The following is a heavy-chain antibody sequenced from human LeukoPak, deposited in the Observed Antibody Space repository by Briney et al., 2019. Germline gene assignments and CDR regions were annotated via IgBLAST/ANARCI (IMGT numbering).Heavy chain of an antibody. CDR2: INPNSGGT. J-gene: IGHJ5*02. CDR1: GYTFTGYY. D-gene: IGHD1-1*01. CDR3: ARRIQLEGWFDP. V-gene: IGHV1-2*02. Sequence: ASVKVSCKASGYTFTGYYMHWVRQAPGQGLEWMGWINPNSGGTNYAQKFQGRVTMTRDTSISTAYMELSRLRSDDTAVYYCARRIQLEGWFDPWGQGTQVTVSS.